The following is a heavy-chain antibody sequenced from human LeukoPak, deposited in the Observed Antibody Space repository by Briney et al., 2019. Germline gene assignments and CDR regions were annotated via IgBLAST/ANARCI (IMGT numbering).Heavy chain of an antibody. CDR1: GFTFSSYA. J-gene: IGHJ4*02. CDR3: AKGIGGTYYQLVDY. Sequence: GGSLRLSCAASGFTFSSYAMSWVRQAPGKGLEWVSGISGSGGSTYYADSVKGRFTISRANSKNMLYLQMNSLRAEDTAVYYCAKGIGGTYYQLVDYWGQGTLVTVSS. D-gene: IGHD1-26*01. CDR2: ISGSGGST. V-gene: IGHV3-23*01.